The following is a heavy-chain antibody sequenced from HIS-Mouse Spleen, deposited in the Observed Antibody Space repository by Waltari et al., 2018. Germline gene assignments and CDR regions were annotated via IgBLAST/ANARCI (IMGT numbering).Heavy chain of an antibody. V-gene: IGHV4-39*07. J-gene: IGHJ2*01. CDR2: IYYSRST. CDR3: AREIPYSSSWYDWYFDL. Sequence: QLQLQESGPGLVKPSETLSLPCPVSGRSISSSRYYWGWIRQPPGTGLEWPGSIYYSRSTYYNPSLKSRVTISVDTSKNQFSLKLSSVTAADTAVYYCAREIPYSSSWYDWYFDLWGRGTLVTVSS. CDR1: GRSISSSRYY. D-gene: IGHD6-13*01.